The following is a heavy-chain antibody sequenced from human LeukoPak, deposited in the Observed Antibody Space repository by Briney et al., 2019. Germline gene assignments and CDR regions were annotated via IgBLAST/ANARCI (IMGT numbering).Heavy chain of an antibody. CDR1: GFTVSSIH. D-gene: IGHD3-22*01. CDR3: ARGGRGSAAVVAPRSFDI. Sequence: GGSLRLSCAASGFTVSSIHMVWVRQAPGKGLEWVSVTYTGGNSYYADSVKGRFIISRDISKNTVYLQMNSLRAEDSALYYCARGGRGSAAVVAPRSFDIWGQGTMVTVSS. J-gene: IGHJ3*02. CDR2: TYTGGNS. V-gene: IGHV3-53*01.